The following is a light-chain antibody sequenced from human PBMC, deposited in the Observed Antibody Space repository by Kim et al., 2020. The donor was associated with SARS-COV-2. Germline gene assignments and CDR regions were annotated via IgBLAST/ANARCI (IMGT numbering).Light chain of an antibody. CDR2: AVT. CDR3: SSYAASRPNLL. J-gene: IGLJ2*01. Sequence: QSALTQPASVSGSPGQSITIYCTGTSSDIGDYNYVSWYQQHPGKAPKLMIYAVTNRFLGVSNRFSGSKSGNTASLTISGLQTEDEAYYYCSSYAASRPNLLFGAGTQLTVL. CDR1: SSDIGDYNY. V-gene: IGLV2-14*03.